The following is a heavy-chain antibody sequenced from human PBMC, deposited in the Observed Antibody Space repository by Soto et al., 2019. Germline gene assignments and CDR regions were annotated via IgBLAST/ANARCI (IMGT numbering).Heavy chain of an antibody. CDR3: ARGHSGGRRGWFDP. D-gene: IGHD6-25*01. CDR2: IYYNENT. J-gene: IGHJ5*02. CDR1: GGSFSSYY. Sequence: SETLSLTCTVSGGSFSSYYWTWIRQPPGKGLEWIGYIYYNENTKYNPSLKSRVTISVDTSKNQFSLKVNSVTAADTAVYYCARGHSGGRRGWFDPWGPGTLVTVSS. V-gene: IGHV4-59*01.